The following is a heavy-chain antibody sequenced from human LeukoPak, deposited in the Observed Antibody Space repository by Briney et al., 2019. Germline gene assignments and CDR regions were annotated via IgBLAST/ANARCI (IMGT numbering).Heavy chain of an antibody. V-gene: IGHV3-23*01. CDR3: AIIYLIVGATTFDY. D-gene: IGHD1-26*01. CDR1: GFTFSSDA. CDR2: ISGSGGST. J-gene: IGHJ4*02. Sequence: GGSLRLSCAASGFTFSSDAMSWVRQAPGKGLEWVSAISGSGGSTYYADSVKGRFTISRDNSKNTLYLQMNSLRAEDTAVYYCAIIYLIVGATTFDYWGQGTLVTVSS.